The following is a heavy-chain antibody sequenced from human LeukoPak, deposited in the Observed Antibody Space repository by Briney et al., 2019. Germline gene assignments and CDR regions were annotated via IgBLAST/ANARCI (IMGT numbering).Heavy chain of an antibody. CDR1: GFTVSSNY. J-gene: IGHJ3*02. CDR3: ARGYNDYGDFDAFDI. D-gene: IGHD4-17*01. Sequence: PGRSLRLSCAASGFTVSSNYMSWVRQAPGKGLESVSVIYSGGSTYYADSVKGRFTISRDNSKNTLYLQMNSLRAEDTAVYYCARGYNDYGDFDAFDIWGQGTMVTVSS. V-gene: IGHV3-66*02. CDR2: IYSGGST.